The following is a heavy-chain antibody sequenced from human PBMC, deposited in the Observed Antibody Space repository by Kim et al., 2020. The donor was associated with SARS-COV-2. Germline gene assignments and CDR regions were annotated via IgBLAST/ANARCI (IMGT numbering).Heavy chain of an antibody. CDR2: ISAYNGNT. J-gene: IGHJ6*02. CDR3: AREEEDRISDYYYGMDV. D-gene: IGHD2-15*01. Sequence: ASVKVSCKASGYTFTSYGISWVRQAPGQGLEWMGWISAYNGNTNYAQKLQGRVTMTTDTSTSTAYMELRSLRSDDTAVYYCAREEEDRISDYYYGMDVWGQGTTVTVSS. V-gene: IGHV1-18*04. CDR1: GYTFTSYG.